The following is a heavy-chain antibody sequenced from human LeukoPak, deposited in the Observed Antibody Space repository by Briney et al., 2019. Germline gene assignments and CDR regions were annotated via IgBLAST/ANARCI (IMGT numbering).Heavy chain of an antibody. CDR2: IIPILGIA. CDR1: GGTFSSYA. V-gene: IGHV1-69*04. D-gene: IGHD4-17*01. Sequence: SVKVSCKASGGTFSSYAISWVRQAPGQGLEWMGRIIPILGIANYAQKFQGRVTITADKSTSTAYMELSSLRSEDTAVYYCATSSRLRAAFDIWGQGTMVTVSS. J-gene: IGHJ3*02. CDR3: ATSSRLRAAFDI.